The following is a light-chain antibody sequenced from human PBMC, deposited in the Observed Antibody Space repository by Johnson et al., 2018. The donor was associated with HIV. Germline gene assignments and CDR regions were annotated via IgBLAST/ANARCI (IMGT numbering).Light chain of an antibody. J-gene: IGLJ1*01. Sequence: QSVLTQPPSVSAAPGQKVTISCSGSSSNIGHNYVTWYQQLPGTAPKLLIYDNDKRPSGLPDRFSASKSGTSATLGITGLQTRDEADYYCETLDSSLSAARVCGTGTRSTVL. CDR1: SSNIGHNY. CDR3: ETLDSSLSAARV. CDR2: DND. V-gene: IGLV1-51*01.